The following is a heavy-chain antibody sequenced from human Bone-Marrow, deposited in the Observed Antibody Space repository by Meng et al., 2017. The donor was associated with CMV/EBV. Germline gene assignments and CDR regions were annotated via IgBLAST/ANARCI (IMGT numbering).Heavy chain of an antibody. CDR2: TYYRSKWYN. D-gene: IGHD6-13*01. V-gene: IGHV6-1*01. J-gene: IGHJ5*02. CDR1: DRVSSNSAA. Sequence: DRVSSNSAAGNWIRQSPSRGLEWLGRTYYRSKWYNEYAVSVKSRITINPDTSKNQFSLQLNSVTPEDTAVYYCARDIAAAGTGGTFDPWGQGTLVTSPQ. CDR3: ARDIAAAGTGGTFDP.